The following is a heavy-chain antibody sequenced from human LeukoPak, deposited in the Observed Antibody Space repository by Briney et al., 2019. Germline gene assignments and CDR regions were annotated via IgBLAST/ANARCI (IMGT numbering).Heavy chain of an antibody. J-gene: IGHJ4*02. D-gene: IGHD1-26*01. Sequence: PGGTLRLSCAASGFTFSTYAMSWVRQAPGKGLEWVSAISGSGGSTYYADSVKGRFTISRDNSKNTLYLQMNSLRAEDTAVYYCAKFFSRATRGYGSYDDYWGQGTLVTVSS. V-gene: IGHV3-23*01. CDR1: GFTFSTYA. CDR2: ISGSGGST. CDR3: AKFFSRATRGYGSYDDY.